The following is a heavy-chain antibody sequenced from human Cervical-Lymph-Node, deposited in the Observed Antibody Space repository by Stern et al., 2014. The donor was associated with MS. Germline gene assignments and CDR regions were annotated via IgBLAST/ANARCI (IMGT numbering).Heavy chain of an antibody. CDR3: ARVDGYSYEDYYYYYGMDV. Sequence: VQLVESGPGLVKPSETLSLTCTVSGGSISSYYWSWIRQPPGKGLEWIGYIYYSGSTNYNPSLKSRVTISVDTSKNQFSLKLSSVTAADTAVYYCARVDGYSYEDYYYYYGMDVWGQGTTVTVSS. D-gene: IGHD5-18*01. J-gene: IGHJ6*02. CDR2: IYYSGST. CDR1: GGSISSYY. V-gene: IGHV4-59*01.